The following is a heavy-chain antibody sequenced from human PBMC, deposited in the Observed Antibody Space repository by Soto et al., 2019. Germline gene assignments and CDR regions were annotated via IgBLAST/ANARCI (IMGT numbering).Heavy chain of an antibody. CDR1: GGSFSGYY. D-gene: IGHD2-21*02. CDR3: ARGQTVRAFEF. CDR2: INHSGST. V-gene: IGHV4-34*01. J-gene: IGHJ3*01. Sequence: LSLTCAVYGGSFSGYYWSWIRQPPGKGLEWIGEINHSGSTNYNPSLKSRLTISVDTSKNQFSLNLSSVTAADTAIYYCARGQTVRAFEFWGQGTKVTVSS.